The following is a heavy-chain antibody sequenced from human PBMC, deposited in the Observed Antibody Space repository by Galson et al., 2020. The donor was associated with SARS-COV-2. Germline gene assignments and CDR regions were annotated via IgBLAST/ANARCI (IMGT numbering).Heavy chain of an antibody. CDR1: GFAFSSYW. V-gene: IGHV3-7*01. D-gene: IGHD3-3*01. J-gene: IGHJ4*02. Sequence: GGSLRLSCAASGFAFSSYWMSWVRQAPGKGLEWVANIKQDGSEKYYVDSVKGRFTISRDNAKNSLYLQMNSLRAEDTAVYYCARDFWTIAVSDAVDYWGQGTLVTVSS. CDR3: ARDFWTIAVSDAVDY. CDR2: IKQDGSEK.